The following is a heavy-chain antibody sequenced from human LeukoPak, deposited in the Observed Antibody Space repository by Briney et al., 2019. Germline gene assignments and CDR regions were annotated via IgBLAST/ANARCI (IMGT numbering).Heavy chain of an antibody. V-gene: IGHV1-18*01. CDR3: ARSPVVGATPHYYYYMDV. CDR2: ISAYNGNT. Sequence: ASVKVSCKASGYTFTSYGISWVRQAPGQGLEWMGWISAYNGNTNYAQKLQGRVTITTDTSTSTAYMELRSLRSDDTAVYYCARSPVVGATPHYYYYMDVWGKGTTVTVSS. CDR1: GYTFTSYG. D-gene: IGHD1-26*01. J-gene: IGHJ6*03.